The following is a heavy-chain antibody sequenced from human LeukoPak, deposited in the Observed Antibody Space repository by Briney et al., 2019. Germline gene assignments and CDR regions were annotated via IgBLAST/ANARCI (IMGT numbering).Heavy chain of an antibody. V-gene: IGHV1-69*05. CDR3: ARDGWNGYYYMGV. Sequence: SVKVSCKASGGTFSSYAISWVRQAPGQGLEWMGGIIPIFGTANYAQKFQGRVTITTAESTSTAYMELSSLRSEDTAVYYCARDGWNGYYYMGVWGKGTTVTVSS. J-gene: IGHJ6*03. CDR2: IIPIFGTA. D-gene: IGHD2-8*01. CDR1: GGTFSSYA.